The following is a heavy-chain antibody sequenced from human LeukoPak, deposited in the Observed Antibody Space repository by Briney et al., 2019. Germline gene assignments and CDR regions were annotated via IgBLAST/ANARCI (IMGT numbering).Heavy chain of an antibody. CDR3: ARHHNAYDFWSGYYTKTYYYYMDV. J-gene: IGHJ6*03. Sequence: SGGSLRLSCAASGFTFSSYAMSWVRQAPGKGLEWVSAISGSGGSTYYADSVKGRFTISRDNSKNTLYLQMNSLRAEDTALYHCARHHNAYDFWSGYYTKTYYYYMDVWGKGTTVTVSS. CDR1: GFTFSSYA. D-gene: IGHD3-3*01. CDR2: ISGSGGST. V-gene: IGHV3-23*01.